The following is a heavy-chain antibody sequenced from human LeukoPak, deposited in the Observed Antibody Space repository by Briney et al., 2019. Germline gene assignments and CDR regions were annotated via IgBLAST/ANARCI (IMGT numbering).Heavy chain of an antibody. D-gene: IGHD3-10*01. CDR3: ARGDYYGSGSYYNRYYYYYMDV. Sequence: SETLSLTCAVYGGSFSGYYWSWIRQPPGKGLEWIGAINHSGSTNYNPSLKSRVTISVDTSKNQFSLKLSSVTAADTAVYYCARGDYYGSGSYYNRYYYYYMDVWGKGTTVTISS. J-gene: IGHJ6*03. CDR1: GGSFSGYY. V-gene: IGHV4-34*01. CDR2: INHSGST.